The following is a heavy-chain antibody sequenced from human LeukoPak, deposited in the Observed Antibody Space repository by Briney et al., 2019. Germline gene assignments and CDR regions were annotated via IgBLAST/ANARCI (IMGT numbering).Heavy chain of an antibody. CDR2: MNPNSGNT. V-gene: IGHV1-8*03. CDR1: GYTFTSYG. CDR3: ARGGAVVVAMDAFDI. D-gene: IGHD3-22*01. J-gene: IGHJ3*02. Sequence: ASVKVSCKASGYTFTSYGISWVRQATGQGLEWMGWMNPNSGNTGYAQKFQGRVTITRNTSISTAYMELSSLRSEDTAVYYCARGGAVVVAMDAFDIWGQGTMVTVSS.